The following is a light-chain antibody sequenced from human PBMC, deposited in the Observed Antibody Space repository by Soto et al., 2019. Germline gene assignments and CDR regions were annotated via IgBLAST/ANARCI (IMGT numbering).Light chain of an antibody. CDR2: VAS. V-gene: IGKV1-39*01. CDR1: XXXXXX. J-gene: IGKJ1*01. Sequence: DIQMTQSPSSLSASVGDRVTVTXRXXXXXXXXLNWYQQRPGQAPKLLIYVASTLQSGVPSRFXXSGXGXHXXXXXXXXXPEDFATYYCXXNQDIPPTFGQGTRVERK. CDR3: XXNQDIPPT.